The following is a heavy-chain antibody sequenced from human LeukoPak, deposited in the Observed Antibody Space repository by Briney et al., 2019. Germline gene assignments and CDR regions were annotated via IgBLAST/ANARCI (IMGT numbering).Heavy chain of an antibody. Sequence: GASVTVSCKASGGTFSSYAISWVRQAPGQGLEWMGWISAYNGNTNYAQKLQGRVTMTTDTSTSTAYMELRSLRSDDTAVYYCARAVYSSSWYSTPYYYYMDVWGKGTTVTISS. J-gene: IGHJ6*03. CDR1: GGTFSSYA. CDR3: ARAVYSSSWYSTPYYYYMDV. CDR2: ISAYNGNT. V-gene: IGHV1-18*01. D-gene: IGHD6-13*01.